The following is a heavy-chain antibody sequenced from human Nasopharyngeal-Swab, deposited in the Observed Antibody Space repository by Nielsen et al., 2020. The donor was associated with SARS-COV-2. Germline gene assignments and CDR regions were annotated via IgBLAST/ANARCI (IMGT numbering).Heavy chain of an antibody. D-gene: IGHD3-22*01. Sequence: GESLKISCAASGFTFSSYSMNWVRQAPGKGLEWVSSISSSSSYIYYADSVKGRFTISRDNAKNSLYLQMNSLRAEDTAVYYCARGLRYYYDSSGYPDVWGKGTTVTVSS. V-gene: IGHV3-21*01. CDR1: GFTFSSYS. CDR2: ISSSSSYI. CDR3: ARGLRYYYDSSGYPDV. J-gene: IGHJ6*04.